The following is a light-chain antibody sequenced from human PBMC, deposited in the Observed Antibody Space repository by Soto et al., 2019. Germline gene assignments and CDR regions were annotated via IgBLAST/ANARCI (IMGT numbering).Light chain of an antibody. V-gene: IGLV2-11*01. CDR1: SSDVGGYNY. J-gene: IGLJ1*01. CDR3: CSYDGRYTHV. Sequence: QSVLTQPRSVSGSPGQSVTISCTGTSSDVGGYNYVSWYQQHPGKAPKLMIYDVSKRPSGVPDRFSGSKSGNTASLTISGLQAEDEADYYCCSYDGRYTHVFRTGTKVSVL. CDR2: DVS.